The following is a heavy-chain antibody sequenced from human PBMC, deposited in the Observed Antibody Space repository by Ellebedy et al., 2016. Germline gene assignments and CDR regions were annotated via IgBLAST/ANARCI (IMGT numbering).Heavy chain of an antibody. CDR1: GGTFSSYA. D-gene: IGHD2-21*02. Sequence: SVKVSCXASGGTFSSYAISWIRQAPGQGLEWMGGIIPIFETANYAQKFQGRVTITADKSTRTAYMELSSLRSEDTAVYYCARSTVVTAIVHYFYGMDVWGQGTTVTVSS. CDR3: ARSTVVTAIVHYFYGMDV. J-gene: IGHJ6*02. V-gene: IGHV1-69*06. CDR2: IIPIFETA.